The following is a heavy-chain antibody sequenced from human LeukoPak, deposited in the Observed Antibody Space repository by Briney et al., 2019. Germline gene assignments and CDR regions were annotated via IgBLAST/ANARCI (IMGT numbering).Heavy chain of an antibody. CDR2: IIPIFGTA. Sequence: ASVKVSCTASGGTFSSYAISWVRQAPGQGLEWMGGIIPIFGTANYAQKFQGRVTITADESTSTAYMELSSLRSEDTAVYYCARDGEYDSSGYYLGGYFYWGQGTLVTVSS. D-gene: IGHD3-22*01. CDR3: ARDGEYDSSGYYLGGYFY. CDR1: GGTFSSYA. J-gene: IGHJ4*02. V-gene: IGHV1-69*13.